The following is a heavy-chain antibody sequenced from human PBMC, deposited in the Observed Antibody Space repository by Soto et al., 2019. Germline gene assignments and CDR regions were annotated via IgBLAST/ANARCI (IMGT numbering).Heavy chain of an antibody. CDR2: IYTSGST. D-gene: IGHD3-22*01. CDR3: AKGGYYYDSSGYYDDAFDI. CDR1: GGSISSYY. V-gene: IGHV4-4*07. J-gene: IGHJ3*02. Sequence: PETLSLTCTVSGGSISSYYWSWIRQPAGKGLEWIGRIYTSGSTNYNPSLKSRVTMSVDTSKNQFSLKLSSVTAADTAVYYCAKGGYYYDSSGYYDDAFDIWGQGPMVT.